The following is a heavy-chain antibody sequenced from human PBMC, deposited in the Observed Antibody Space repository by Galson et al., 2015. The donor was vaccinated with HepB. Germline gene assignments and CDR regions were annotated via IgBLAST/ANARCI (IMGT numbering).Heavy chain of an antibody. CDR3: AKGTTDIDS. V-gene: IGHV3-23*01. CDR1: GFSVKNYG. Sequence: SLRLSCAASGFSVKNYGMTWVRQAPGKGLECVSAIGVSAGNTDYADSAKGRFTISRDNSKNTLYLQMNSLRVEDTALYSCAKGTTDIDSWGQGTQVTVSS. D-gene: IGHD1-1*01. CDR2: IGVSAGNT. J-gene: IGHJ4*02.